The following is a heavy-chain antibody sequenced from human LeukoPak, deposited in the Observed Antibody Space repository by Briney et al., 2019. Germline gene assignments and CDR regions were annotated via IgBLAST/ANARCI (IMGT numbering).Heavy chain of an antibody. V-gene: IGHV3-74*01. J-gene: IGHJ3*02. Sequence: GGSLTLSCVAYGFSFRKYWLHWVRQAPGKGLEWISRISPDDESTSYADSVRGRFTISRDNAKNTLYLQMNSLRAEDTAVYYCLTILEATIDAFDIWGQGTMVTVS. D-gene: IGHD1-26*01. CDR3: LTILEATIDAFDI. CDR2: ISPDDEST. CDR1: GFSFRKYW.